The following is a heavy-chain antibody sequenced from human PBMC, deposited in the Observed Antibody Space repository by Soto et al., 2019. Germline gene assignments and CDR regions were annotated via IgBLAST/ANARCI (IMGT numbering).Heavy chain of an antibody. CDR3: ARTYGDYGRFDP. V-gene: IGHV3-74*01. Sequence: GGSLILSCAPSGFSFSSDWMHWVRQAPGKGLEWVSRINNDGSSTSYADSVKGRFTISRDNAKNTLSLQMNSLRAEDTAVYYCARTYGDYGRFDPWGQGT. CDR2: INNDGSST. CDR1: GFSFSSDW. D-gene: IGHD4-17*01. J-gene: IGHJ5*02.